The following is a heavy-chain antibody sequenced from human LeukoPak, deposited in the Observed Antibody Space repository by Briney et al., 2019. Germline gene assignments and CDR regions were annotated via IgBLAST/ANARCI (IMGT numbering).Heavy chain of an antibody. D-gene: IGHD3-10*01. CDR3: ARTDNGDFDY. Sequence: GGSLRLSCAASGFTFSSYSMNWVRQAPGKGLEWVSSISSASSYIYYADSVKGRFTISRDNAKNSLFLQTNSLRAEDTAVYYCARTDNGDFDYWGQGTLVTVSS. CDR1: GFTFSSYS. CDR2: ISSASSYI. V-gene: IGHV3-21*01. J-gene: IGHJ4*02.